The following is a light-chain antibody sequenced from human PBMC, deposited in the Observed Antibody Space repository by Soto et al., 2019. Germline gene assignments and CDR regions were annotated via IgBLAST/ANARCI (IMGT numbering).Light chain of an antibody. CDR2: LGS. CDR1: QSLLHSNGYNY. CDR3: MQGLQTRT. V-gene: IGKV2-28*01. Sequence: DIVMTQSPLSLPVTPGEPASISCRSSQSLLHSNGYNYLDWYLQKPGQSPQLLIYLGSHQASGVPDRFSGSASGTDFTLKISRVEAEDVGVYYCMQGLQTRTFGRGTKV. J-gene: IGKJ1*01.